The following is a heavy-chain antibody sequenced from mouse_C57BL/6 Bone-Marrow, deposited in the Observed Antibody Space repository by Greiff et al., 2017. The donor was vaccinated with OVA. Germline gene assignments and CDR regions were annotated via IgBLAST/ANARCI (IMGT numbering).Heavy chain of an antibody. CDR1: GYTFTSYW. J-gene: IGHJ1*03. V-gene: IGHV1-5*01. D-gene: IGHD2-4*01. CDR2: IYPGNSDT. Sequence: VHVKQSGTVLARPGASVKMSCKTSGYTFTSYWMHWVKQRPGQGLEWIGAIYPGNSDTSYNQKFKGKAKLTAVTSASTAYMELSSLTNEDSAVYYGTREGLPPYWYFDVWGTGTTVTVSS. CDR3: TREGLPPYWYFDV.